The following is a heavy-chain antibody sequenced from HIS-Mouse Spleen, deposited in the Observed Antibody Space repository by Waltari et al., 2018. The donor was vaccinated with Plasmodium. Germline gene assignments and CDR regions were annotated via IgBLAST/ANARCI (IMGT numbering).Heavy chain of an antibody. CDR2: MRGSGGST. J-gene: IGHJ4*02. CDR1: GFTFSSYA. D-gene: IGHD7-27*01. CDR3: AKSSKGTGDLGDY. V-gene: IGHV3-23*01. Sequence: EVQLLESGGGLVQPGGSLRLSCAASGFTFSSYAMSWVRRAPGKWVDWVPAMRGSGGSTCYADSLKGRFTISRDNSKNTLYLQMNSLRAEDTAVYYCAKSSKGTGDLGDYWGQGTLVTVSS.